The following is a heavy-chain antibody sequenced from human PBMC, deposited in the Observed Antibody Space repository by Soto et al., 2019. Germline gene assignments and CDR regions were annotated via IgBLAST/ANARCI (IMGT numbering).Heavy chain of an antibody. CDR3: AKPDRYCSVGSCYPYYYYMDV. CDR2: ISGSGGST. D-gene: IGHD2-15*01. CDR1: GFTFSSYA. V-gene: IGHV3-23*01. Sequence: EVQLLESGGGLVQPGGSLRLSCAASGFTFSSYAMSWDRQAPGKGLEWVSAISGSGGSTYYADSVKGRFTISRDNSKNTLYLQMNSLRAEDTAVYYCAKPDRYCSVGSCYPYYYYMDVWGKGTTVTVSS. J-gene: IGHJ6*03.